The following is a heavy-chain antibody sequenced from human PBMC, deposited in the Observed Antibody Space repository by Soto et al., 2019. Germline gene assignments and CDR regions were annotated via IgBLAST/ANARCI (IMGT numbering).Heavy chain of an antibody. CDR1: GFTFSSNA. D-gene: IGHD3-10*01. Sequence: QPGGSLRLSCAGSGFTFSSNAMSWVRQAPGKGLEWVSSVSGDGYASDYADSVKGRFTVSRQNSKNTLYLQMNSLRAEDTAVYYCAKRHYFGSGSFALATWGQGTLVTVSS. CDR2: VSGDGYAS. V-gene: IGHV3-23*01. J-gene: IGHJ4*03. CDR3: AKRHYFGSGSFALAT.